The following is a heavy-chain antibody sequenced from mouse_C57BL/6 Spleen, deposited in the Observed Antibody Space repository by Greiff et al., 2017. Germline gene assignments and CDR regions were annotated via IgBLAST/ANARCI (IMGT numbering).Heavy chain of an antibody. CDR1: GFSLTSYG. V-gene: IGHV2-2*01. Sequence: VQLVESGPGLVQPSQSLSITCTVSGFSLTSYGVHWVRQSPGKGLEWLGVIWSGGSTDNNAAFISRLSISKDNSNSQVFCKMNSLQADDTAIYYWARKAGGSSYDAMDYWGQGTSVTVSS. CDR2: IWSGGST. CDR3: ARKAGGSSYDAMDY. D-gene: IGHD1-1*01. J-gene: IGHJ4*01.